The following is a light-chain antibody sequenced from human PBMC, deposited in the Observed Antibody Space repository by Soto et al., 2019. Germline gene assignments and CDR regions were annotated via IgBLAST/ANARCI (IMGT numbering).Light chain of an antibody. J-gene: IGKJ1*01. CDR2: WAS. V-gene: IGKV4-1*01. CDR3: QQYYTTPWT. CDR1: QSLLYSSSNKNY. Sequence: DIVMTQSPDSLAVPLGERATITCKSSQSLLYSSSNKNYLAWYQQKPGQAPNLLFYWASTRESGVPDRFSGSGSGTDFTLTISSLQAEDVVVYFCQQYYTTPWTFGRGTTVEIK.